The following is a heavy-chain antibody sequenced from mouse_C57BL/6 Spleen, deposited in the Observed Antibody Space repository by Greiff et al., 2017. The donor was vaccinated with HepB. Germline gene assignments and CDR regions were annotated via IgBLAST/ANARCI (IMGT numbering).Heavy chain of an antibody. Sequence: LVESGAELVKPGASVKLSCKASGYTFTSYWMHWVKQRPGQGLEWIGMIHPNSGSTNYNEKFKSKATLTVDKSSSTAYMQLSSLTSEDSAVYYCARGAVVAHWYFDVWGTGTTVTVSS. D-gene: IGHD1-1*01. CDR3: ARGAVVAHWYFDV. CDR1: GYTFTSYW. V-gene: IGHV1-64*01. J-gene: IGHJ1*03. CDR2: IHPNSGST.